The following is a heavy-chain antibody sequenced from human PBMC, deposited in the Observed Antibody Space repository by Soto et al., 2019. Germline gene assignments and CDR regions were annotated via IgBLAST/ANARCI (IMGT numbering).Heavy chain of an antibody. D-gene: IGHD2-2*01. CDR2: ISGSGDST. V-gene: IGHV3-23*01. CDR1: GFTFTNYA. CDR3: KVGGN. Sequence: GGSLRLSCAASGFTFTNYAMSWVRQAPGKGLEWVSSISGSGDSTYYADSVRGRFTISRDNSKNTLYVQMNSLRAEDTAVYYCKVGGNWGQGTLVTVSS. J-gene: IGHJ4*02.